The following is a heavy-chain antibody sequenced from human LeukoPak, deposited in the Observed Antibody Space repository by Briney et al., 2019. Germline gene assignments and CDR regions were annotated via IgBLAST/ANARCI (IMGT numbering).Heavy chain of an antibody. CDR2: ISAYNGNT. D-gene: IGHD6-13*01. CDR3: ARGGYSSSWPPTRWFDP. J-gene: IGHJ5*02. CDR1: GYTFTSYG. V-gene: IGHV1-18*01. Sequence: GASVKVSCKASGYTFTSYGIGWVRQAPGQGLEWMGWISAYNGNTNYAQKLQGRVTMTTDTSTSTAYMELRSLRSDDTAVYYCARGGYSSSWPPTRWFDPWGQGTLVTVSS.